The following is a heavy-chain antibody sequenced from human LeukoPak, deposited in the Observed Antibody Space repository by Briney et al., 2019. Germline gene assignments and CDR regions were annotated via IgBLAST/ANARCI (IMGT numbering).Heavy chain of an antibody. Sequence: SETLSLTCTVSGGSISSGSYYWSWVRQPAGKGLEWIGRIYTSGSTYYNPSLKSRVTISVDTSKNQFSLKLSSVTAADTAVYYCARHTYYYDSSGYLRWGQGTLVTVSS. D-gene: IGHD3-22*01. J-gene: IGHJ4*02. CDR1: GGSISSGSYY. CDR2: IYTSGST. CDR3: ARHTYYYDSSGYLR. V-gene: IGHV4-61*02.